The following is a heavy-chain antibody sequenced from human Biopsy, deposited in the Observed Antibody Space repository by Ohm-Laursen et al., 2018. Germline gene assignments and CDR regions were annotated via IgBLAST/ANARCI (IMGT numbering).Heavy chain of an antibody. V-gene: IGHV4-59*08. CDR1: GGPISSYY. D-gene: IGHD1-26*01. J-gene: IGHJ2*01. Sequence: SDTLSLTCPVSGGPISSYYWSWIRQPPGKGLEWIGYIYYTGSTNYNPSLKSRVTISVDTSMNHLSLRLPSVTAADTAVYYCARHAPSYSGSYWRYFDLWGRGTLVTVSS. CDR3: ARHAPSYSGSYWRYFDL. CDR2: IYYTGST.